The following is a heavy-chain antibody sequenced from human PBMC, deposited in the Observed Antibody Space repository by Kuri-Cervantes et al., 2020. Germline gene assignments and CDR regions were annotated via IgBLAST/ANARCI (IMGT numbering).Heavy chain of an antibody. CDR1: GFTFSSYA. J-gene: IGHJ4*02. CDR2: ISGSGGST. D-gene: IGHD6-13*01. CDR3: ASSIAAAGSFDY. Sequence: GGSLRFSGEASGFTFSSYAMSGVRQAPGKGLEWVSAISGSGGSTYYADSVKGRFTISRDNSKNTLYLQMNSLRAEDTAVYYCASSIAAAGSFDYWGQGTLVTVSS. V-gene: IGHV3-23*01.